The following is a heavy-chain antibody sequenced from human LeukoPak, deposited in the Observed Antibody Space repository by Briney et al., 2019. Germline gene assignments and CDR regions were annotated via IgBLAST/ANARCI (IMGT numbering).Heavy chain of an antibody. CDR3: AREWSALDY. CDR1: GGSIGRYY. CDR2: IHYSGST. D-gene: IGHD6-6*01. J-gene: IGHJ4*02. V-gene: IGHV4-59*13. Sequence: KPSETLSLTGSVSGGSIGRYYLSGIRQPPGKGLEWIGYIHYSGSTNYNPSLKSRVTISVDTSKNQLSLRVRSVIAADTAVYYCAREWSALDYRLQGTLVTVSS.